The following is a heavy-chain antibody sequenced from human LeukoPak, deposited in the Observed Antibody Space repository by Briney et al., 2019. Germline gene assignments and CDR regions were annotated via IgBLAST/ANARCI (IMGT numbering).Heavy chain of an antibody. D-gene: IGHD4-17*01. Sequence: KPSETLSLTCTVSGGSISRGGYYWSWIRQHPGKGLEWIGYIYYSGSTYYTPSLKSRVTISVDTSKNQFSLKLSSVTAADTAVYYCARENGDYVRGPYGMDVWGQGTTVTVSS. J-gene: IGHJ6*02. CDR1: GGSISRGGYY. V-gene: IGHV4-31*03. CDR3: ARENGDYVRGPYGMDV. CDR2: IYYSGST.